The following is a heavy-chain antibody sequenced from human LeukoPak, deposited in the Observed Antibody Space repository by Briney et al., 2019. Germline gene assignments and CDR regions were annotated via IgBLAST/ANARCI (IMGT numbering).Heavy chain of an antibody. J-gene: IGHJ6*03. V-gene: IGHV3-11*01. CDR1: GFTFSDYY. D-gene: IGHD6-6*01. CDR3: AKVRGSSSDYYYYMDV. CDR2: ISSSGSTI. Sequence: GGSLRLSCAASGFTFSDYYMSWIRQAPGKGLEWVSYISSSGSTIYYADSVKGRFTISRDNAKNSLYLQMNSLRAEDTALYYCAKVRGSSSDYYYYMDVWGKGTTVTVSS.